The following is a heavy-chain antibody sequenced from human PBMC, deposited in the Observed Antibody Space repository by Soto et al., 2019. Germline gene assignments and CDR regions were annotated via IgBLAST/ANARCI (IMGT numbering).Heavy chain of an antibody. CDR3: ARGLGEQQRARHSYYYSSMDV. Sequence: LDTLSLTCAVYGGSFSGYYWGWIRQPPGKGLEGIGEINHSGSTNYNPSLKSRVTISVDTSKKQFSLKLSSVPAADTAVYYCARGLGEQQRARHSYYYSSMDVWGKGTTVTVAS. CDR1: GGSFSGYY. J-gene: IGHJ6*04. V-gene: IGHV4-34*01. D-gene: IGHD6-13*01. CDR2: INHSGST.